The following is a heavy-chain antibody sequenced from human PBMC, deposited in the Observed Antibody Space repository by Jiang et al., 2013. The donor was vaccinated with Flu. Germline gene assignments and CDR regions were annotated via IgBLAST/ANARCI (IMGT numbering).Heavy chain of an antibody. J-gene: IGHJ4*02. D-gene: IGHD3-10*01. CDR1: GGTFSSYA. Sequence: SGAEVKKPGSSVKVSCKASGGTFSSYAISWVRQAPGQGLEWMGRIIPILGIANYAQKFQGRVTITADKSTSTAYMELSSLRSEDTAVYYCARDFGSGSYYNYDYWGQGTLVTVSS. CDR3: ARDFGSGSYYNYDY. V-gene: IGHV1-69*04. CDR2: IIPILGIA.